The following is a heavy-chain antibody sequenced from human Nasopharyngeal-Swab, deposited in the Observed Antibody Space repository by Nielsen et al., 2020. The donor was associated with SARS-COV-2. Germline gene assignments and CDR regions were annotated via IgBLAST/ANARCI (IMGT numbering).Heavy chain of an antibody. CDR1: GFTFSDYY. Sequence: GGSLRLSCAASGFTFSDYYMSWIRQAPGKGLEWVSYISSSGSTIYYADSVKGRFTISRDNAKNSLYLQMNSLRAEDPAVYYCAWLGVVSYYYMDVWGKGTTVTVSS. CDR3: AWLGVVSYYYMDV. D-gene: IGHD3-10*01. V-gene: IGHV3-11*04. J-gene: IGHJ6*03. CDR2: ISSSGSTI.